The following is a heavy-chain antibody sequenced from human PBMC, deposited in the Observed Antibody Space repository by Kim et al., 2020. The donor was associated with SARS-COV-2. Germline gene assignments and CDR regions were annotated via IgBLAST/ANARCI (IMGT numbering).Heavy chain of an antibody. J-gene: IGHJ3*02. D-gene: IGHD2-2*01. CDR2: IYPGDSDT. CDR3: ARRVLGQSIVVVPAASGGDAFDI. V-gene: IGHV5-51*01. CDR1: GYSFTSYW. Sequence: GESLKISCKGSGYSFTSYWIGWVRQMPGKGLEWMGIIYPGDSDTRYSPSFQGQVTIPADKSISTAYLQWSSLKASDTAMYYCARRVLGQSIVVVPAASGGDAFDIWGQGTMVTVSS.